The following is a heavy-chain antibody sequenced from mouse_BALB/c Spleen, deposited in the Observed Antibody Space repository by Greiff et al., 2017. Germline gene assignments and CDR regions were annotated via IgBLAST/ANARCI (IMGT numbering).Heavy chain of an antibody. CDR3: ARGQLGLPLFAY. J-gene: IGHJ3*01. Sequence: VKLQESGAELVRPGVSVKISCKGSGYTFTDYAMHWVKQSHAKSLEWIGVISTYYGDASYNQKFKGKATMTVDKSSSTAYMELARLTSEDSAIYYCARGQLGLPLFAYWGQGTLVTVSA. V-gene: IGHV1S137*01. D-gene: IGHD3-2*01. CDR1: GYTFTDYA. CDR2: ISTYYGDA.